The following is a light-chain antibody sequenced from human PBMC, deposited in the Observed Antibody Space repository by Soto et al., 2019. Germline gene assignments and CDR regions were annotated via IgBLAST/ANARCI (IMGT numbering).Light chain of an antibody. CDR2: EVS. Sequence: QSALTQPASVSGSPGQSITISCSGSSSDVGAYTSVSWYQQHPGKAPKLMIYEVSNRPSGVSRRFSGSKSGNTASLTISGLQAEDVAHYFCSSYTSDNRDYVFGTGTKVTVL. V-gene: IGLV2-14*01. CDR3: SSYTSDNRDYV. CDR1: SSDVGAYTS. J-gene: IGLJ1*01.